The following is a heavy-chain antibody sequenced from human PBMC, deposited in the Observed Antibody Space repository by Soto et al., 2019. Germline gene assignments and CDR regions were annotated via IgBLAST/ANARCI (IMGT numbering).Heavy chain of an antibody. Sequence: GGSLRLSCAASGFTFSSYGMHWVRQAPGKGLEWVSFISGNGSNIYYADSVKGRFTISRDNAKNTLYLQMNSLRVEDTAVYYRAASAVVATHHWGQGALVTVSS. J-gene: IGHJ5*02. D-gene: IGHD2-15*01. CDR2: ISGNGSNI. CDR1: GFTFSSYG. V-gene: IGHV3-21*01. CDR3: AASAVVATHH.